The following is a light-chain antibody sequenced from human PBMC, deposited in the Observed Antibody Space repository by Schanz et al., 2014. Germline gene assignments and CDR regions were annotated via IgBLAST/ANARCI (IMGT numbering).Light chain of an antibody. J-gene: IGLJ3*02. CDR1: TSNIGTNT. CDR3: AAWDDSLSGWV. V-gene: IGLV1-47*01. CDR2: GSN. Sequence: QSVLTQPPSASGTPGQRVTVSCSGSTSNIGTNTVNWYQQLPGTAPKLLIYGSNERPSGVPDRFSGSRSGTSASLAISGLRSEDEADYICAAWDDSLSGWVFGGGTKVTVL.